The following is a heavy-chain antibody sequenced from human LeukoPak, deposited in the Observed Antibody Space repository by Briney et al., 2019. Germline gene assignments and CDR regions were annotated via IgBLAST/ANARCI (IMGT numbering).Heavy chain of an antibody. V-gene: IGHV4-31*03. J-gene: IGHJ6*02. CDR3: ARDLSPVRGPYGMDV. D-gene: IGHD3-10*01. CDR2: IYYSGST. Sequence: SQTLSLTCTVSGGSISSGGYYWSWIRQHPGKGLEWIGYIYYSGSTYYNPSLKSRVTISVDTSKNQFPLKLSSVTAADTAVYYCARDLSPVRGPYGMDVWGQGTTVTVSS. CDR1: GGSISSGGYY.